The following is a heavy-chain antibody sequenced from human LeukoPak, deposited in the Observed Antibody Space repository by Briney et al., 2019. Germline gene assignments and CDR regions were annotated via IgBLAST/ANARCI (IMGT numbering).Heavy chain of an antibody. J-gene: IGHJ4*02. CDR2: IQTSGST. V-gene: IGHV4-61*02. CDR3: ARTYCDSTTCYRFDY. Sequence: SETLSLTCTVSGGSISSGGYYWNWIRQPAGKGLEWIGRIQTSGSTNYNPSLNSRVTISVDTSENQFSLELRSVTAADAAVYYCARTYCDSTTCYRFDYWGQGTLVTVSS. D-gene: IGHD2-2*01. CDR1: GGSISSGGYY.